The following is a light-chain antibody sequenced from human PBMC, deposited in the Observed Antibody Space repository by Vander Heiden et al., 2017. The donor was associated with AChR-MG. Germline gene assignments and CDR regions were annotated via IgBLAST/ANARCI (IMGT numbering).Light chain of an antibody. CDR1: QNIINW. CDR3: QEDNTFSRT. V-gene: IGKV1-5*03. Sequence: DIQMTQSPSTLSASVGDRVTITCRASQNIINWLAWYQQKPGKAPKLLIYKASTLESGVPSRFSGSGSGTECTLTISSLQPDDFATYYCQEDNTFSRTFGQGTKLEIE. CDR2: KAS. J-gene: IGKJ2*01.